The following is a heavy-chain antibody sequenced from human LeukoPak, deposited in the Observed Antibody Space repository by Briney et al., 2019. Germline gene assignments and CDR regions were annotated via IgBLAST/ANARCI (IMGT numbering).Heavy chain of an antibody. J-gene: IGHJ5*02. V-gene: IGHV3-7*01. D-gene: IGHD2-15*01. Sequence: GGPLRLSCAASGFTFSRYWMSWVRQPPGKGLEWVANIKQYGKNTYYVDSVKGRFTISRDNAKNSLSLQMNTLRVEDMAVYYCARDASLYCSGKTCYWAFDLWGQGTPVTVSS. CDR1: GFTFSRYW. CDR2: IKQYGKNT. CDR3: ARDASLYCSGKTCYWAFDL.